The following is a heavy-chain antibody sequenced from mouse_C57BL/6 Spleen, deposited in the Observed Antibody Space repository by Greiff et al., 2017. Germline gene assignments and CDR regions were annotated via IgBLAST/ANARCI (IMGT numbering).Heavy chain of an antibody. CDR3: ARKYDYFDY. CDR1: GYTFTSYW. J-gene: IGHJ2*01. Sequence: QVQLQQPGTELVKPGASVKLSCKASGYTFTSYWMHWVKQRPGHGLEWIGNINPSNGGTNYNEKLQSKATLTVDKSYSHAFMQLRSLTSEASAVYYCARKYDYFDYWGQGTTLTVSS. CDR2: INPSNGGT. D-gene: IGHD2-14*01. V-gene: IGHV1-53*01.